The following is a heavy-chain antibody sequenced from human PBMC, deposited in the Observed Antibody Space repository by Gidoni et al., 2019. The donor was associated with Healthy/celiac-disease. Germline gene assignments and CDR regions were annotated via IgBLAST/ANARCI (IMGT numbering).Heavy chain of an antibody. CDR1: GGSISSYY. V-gene: IGHV4-4*07. Sequence: QVQLQESGPGLVKPSETLSLTCTVSGGSISSYYWSWIRQPAGKGLGWIGRIYTSGSTNYNPSLKSRVTMSVDTSKNQFSLKLSSVTAADTAVYYCARDLGVAGTGVRRDLGFDYWGQGTLVTVSS. CDR2: IYTSGST. J-gene: IGHJ4*02. D-gene: IGHD6-19*01. CDR3: ARDLGVAGTGVRRDLGFDY.